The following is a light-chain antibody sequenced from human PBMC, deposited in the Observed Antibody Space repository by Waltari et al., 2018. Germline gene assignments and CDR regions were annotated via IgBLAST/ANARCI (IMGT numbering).Light chain of an antibody. J-gene: IGKJ1*01. CDR2: GTS. Sequence: EIVLTQSPGTLSLSPGERATLSCRASQSVSSSYLAWYQQKPGQAPRLLIYGTSSRATGIPDRFSGSGSGTDFTLTISRLEPKDFAVYYCQQYGSSTETFGQGTKVEIK. CDR1: QSVSSSY. V-gene: IGKV3-20*01. CDR3: QQYGSSTET.